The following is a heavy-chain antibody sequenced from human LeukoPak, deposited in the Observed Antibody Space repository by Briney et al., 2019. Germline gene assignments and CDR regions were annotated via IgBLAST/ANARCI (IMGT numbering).Heavy chain of an antibody. V-gene: IGHV3-30-3*01. CDR1: GFTFSSYA. J-gene: IGHJ4*02. D-gene: IGHD5-18*01. Sequence: GRSLRLSCAASGFTFSSYAMHWVRQAPGKGLEWVAVISYDGSNKYHADSVKGRFTISRDNSKSTLYLQMNSLRAEDTAVYYCAAETTFRGYSYGFAFDYWGQGTLVTVSS. CDR2: ISYDGSNK. CDR3: AAETTFRGYSYGFAFDY.